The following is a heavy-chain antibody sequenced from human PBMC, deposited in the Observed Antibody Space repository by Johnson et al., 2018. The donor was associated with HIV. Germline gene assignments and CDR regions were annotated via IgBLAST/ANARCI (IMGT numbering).Heavy chain of an antibody. D-gene: IGHD5-18*01. CDR1: GFTVSSNY. J-gene: IGHJ3*02. Sequence: VQLVESGGGLVQPGGSLRLSCAASGFTVSSNYMSWVRQAPGKGLEWVSVIYSGGSTYYADSVKGRFTISRDNSKNTLYMQMNSLRAEDTAVYYSARAYSYGAFDIWGQGTMVTVSS. CDR3: ARAYSYGAFDI. CDR2: IYSGGST. V-gene: IGHV3-66*01.